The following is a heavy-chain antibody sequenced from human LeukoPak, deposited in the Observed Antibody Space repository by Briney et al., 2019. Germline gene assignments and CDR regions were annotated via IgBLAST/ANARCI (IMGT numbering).Heavy chain of an antibody. CDR1: GGTFSSYA. Sequence: ASVKVSRKASGGTFSSYAISWVRQAPGQGLEWMGGIIPIFGTANYAQKFQGRVTITTDESTSTAYMELSSLRSEDTAVYYCARSNCSSTSCPADFDYWGQGTLVTVSS. J-gene: IGHJ4*02. CDR3: ARSNCSSTSCPADFDY. D-gene: IGHD2-2*01. V-gene: IGHV1-69*05. CDR2: IIPIFGTA.